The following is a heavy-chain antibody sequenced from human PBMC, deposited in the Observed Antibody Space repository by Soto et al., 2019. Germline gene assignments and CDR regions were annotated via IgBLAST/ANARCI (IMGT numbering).Heavy chain of an antibody. CDR1: GFTFSGHA. CDR3: ARDGQSLAPYALDV. D-gene: IGHD6-19*01. Sequence: QVQVVESGGGVVQPGRSLRLSCTASGFTFSGHAMHWDRQPPGKGLEWVAQIWYDGSNKYYADSVKGRFTISRDNSKNTLYVQMDSLRVEDTAVYYCARDGQSLAPYALDVWGQGTSVTVSS. J-gene: IGHJ6*02. CDR2: IWYDGSNK. V-gene: IGHV3-33*01.